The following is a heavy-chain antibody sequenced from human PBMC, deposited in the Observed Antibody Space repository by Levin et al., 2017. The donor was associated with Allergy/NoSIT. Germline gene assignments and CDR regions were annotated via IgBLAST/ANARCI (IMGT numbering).Heavy chain of an antibody. CDR3: ASTPYDSSGYYYY. D-gene: IGHD3-22*01. V-gene: IGHV3-21*01. J-gene: IGHJ4*02. Sequence: SCAASGFTFSSYSMNWVRQAPGKGLEWVSSISSSSSYIYYADSVKGRFTISRDNAKNSLYLQMNSLRAEDTAVYYCASTPYDSSGYYYYWGQGTLVTVSS. CDR2: ISSSSSYI. CDR1: GFTFSSYS.